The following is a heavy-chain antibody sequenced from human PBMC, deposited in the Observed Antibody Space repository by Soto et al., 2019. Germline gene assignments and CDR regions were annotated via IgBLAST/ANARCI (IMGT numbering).Heavy chain of an antibody. Sequence: EVRLVESGGGLVQPGGSLRLSCAAFGFTVSSNYMTWVRLAPGKGLEWVSLVYSGGATHYAASVKERFTISTHSSQNTLFLQMNSLRTEDTATYDCVRGRYGSEIHWGQGTKVTVSS. J-gene: IGHJ4*02. CDR1: GFTVSSNY. CDR3: VRGRYGSEIH. V-gene: IGHV3-53*04. CDR2: VYSGGAT. D-gene: IGHD3-10*01.